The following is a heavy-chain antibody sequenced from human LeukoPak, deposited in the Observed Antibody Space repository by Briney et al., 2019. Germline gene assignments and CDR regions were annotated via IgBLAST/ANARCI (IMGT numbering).Heavy chain of an antibody. CDR1: GGSISSSSYY. CDR3: ARRPGYCPNGVCYKRNWFDP. J-gene: IGHJ5*02. CDR2: IYYSAST. D-gene: IGHD2-8*01. Sequence: SETLSLTRTVSGGSISSSSYYWGWIRQPPGKGLEWIGSIYYSASTYYNPSLKSRVTISVDTSKNQFSLKLSSVTAADTAVYYCARRPGYCPNGVCYKRNWFDPWGQGTPVTVSS. V-gene: IGHV4-39*07.